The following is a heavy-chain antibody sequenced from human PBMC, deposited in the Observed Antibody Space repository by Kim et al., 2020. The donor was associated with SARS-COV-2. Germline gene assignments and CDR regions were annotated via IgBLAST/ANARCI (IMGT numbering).Heavy chain of an antibody. V-gene: IGHV4-34*01. D-gene: IGHD4-17*01. CDR2: INHSGST. J-gene: IGHJ5*02. Sequence: SETLSLTCAVYGGSFSGYYWSWIRQPPGKGLEWIGEINHSGSTNYNPSLKSRVTISVDTSKNQFSLKLSSVTAADTAVYYCARGLCPRTTVTTYCYYQQFDPWGQGTLVTVSS. CDR1: GGSFSGYY. CDR3: ARGLCPRTTVTTYCYYQQFDP.